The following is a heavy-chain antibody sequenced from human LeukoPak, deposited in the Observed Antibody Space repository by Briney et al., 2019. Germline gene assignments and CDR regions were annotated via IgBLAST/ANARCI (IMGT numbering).Heavy chain of an antibody. J-gene: IGHJ4*02. D-gene: IGHD4-17*01. Sequence: PSETLSLTCTVSGGSISIYYRSWIRQPAGKGLEWIGRIYTSWSTNYNPSLKGRVTMSVDTSKNQFSLKLSSVTAADTAVYYCARDLNYGDYDYWGQGTLVTVSS. CDR3: ARDLNYGDYDY. CDR1: GGSISIYY. CDR2: IYTSWST. V-gene: IGHV4-4*07.